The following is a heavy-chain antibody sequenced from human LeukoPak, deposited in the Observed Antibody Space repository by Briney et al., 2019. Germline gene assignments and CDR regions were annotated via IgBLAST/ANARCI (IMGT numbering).Heavy chain of an antibody. CDR2: INPNSGGT. V-gene: IGHV1-2*06. D-gene: IGHD1-14*01. Sequence: ASVKVSCKASGYTFTGYYMHWVRQAPGQGLEWMGRINPNSGGTNYAQKFQGRVTMTRDTSISTAYMELSRLRSDDTAVYCCARERKVQAGWFDPWGQGTLVTVSS. CDR3: ARERKVQAGWFDP. J-gene: IGHJ5*02. CDR1: GYTFTGYY.